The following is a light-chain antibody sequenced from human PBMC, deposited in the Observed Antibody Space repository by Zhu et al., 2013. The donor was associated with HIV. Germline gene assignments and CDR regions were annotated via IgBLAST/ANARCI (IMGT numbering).Light chain of an antibody. Sequence: DIQMTQSPSTLSASVGDRVTITCRASQSISNWLAWFQQRPGKAPKLLIYKASSLEIGVPSRFSGGGSGAEFTLTISSLQPDDFATYYCQQYNSFLPTFGGGTKVEI. CDR1: QSISNW. J-gene: IGKJ4*01. CDR2: KAS. V-gene: IGKV1-5*03. CDR3: QQYNSFLPT.